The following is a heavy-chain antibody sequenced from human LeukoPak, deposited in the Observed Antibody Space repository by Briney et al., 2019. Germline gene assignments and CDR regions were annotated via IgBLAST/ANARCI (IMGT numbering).Heavy chain of an antibody. D-gene: IGHD6-19*01. J-gene: IGHJ4*02. Sequence: GGSLRLSCAASGFAVSSNYMSWVRQAPGKGLEWVSVIYSGGSTYYADSVKGRFSISRDNSKNTLYLQMNNLRADDTAVYYCARGFSVAGPDYWGQGTLVTVSS. CDR3: ARGFSVAGPDY. CDR2: IYSGGST. CDR1: GFAVSSNY. V-gene: IGHV3-53*01.